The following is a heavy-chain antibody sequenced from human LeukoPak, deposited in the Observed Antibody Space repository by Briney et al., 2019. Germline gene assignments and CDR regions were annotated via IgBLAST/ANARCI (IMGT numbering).Heavy chain of an antibody. CDR3: GRGGPPYAVDH. Sequence: GGSLRLSCAASRFTFSGYYMHWVRQAPGKGLVWVSHINGDRTVTDYADSVKGRFTISRDNAKNTLYLQMNNLRTDDTAVYYCGRGGPPYAVDHCGQGTLVTVSS. CDR1: RFTFSGYY. V-gene: IGHV3-74*01. J-gene: IGHJ4*02. CDR2: INGDRTVT. D-gene: IGHD3-16*01.